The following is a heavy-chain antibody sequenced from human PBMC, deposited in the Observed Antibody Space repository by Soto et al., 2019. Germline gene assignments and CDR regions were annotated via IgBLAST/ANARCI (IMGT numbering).Heavy chain of an antibody. CDR1: GYTFTSYY. Sequence: GASVKVSCKASGYTFTSYYMHWVRQAPGQGLEWMGIINPSGGSTSYAQKFQGRVTMTRDTSTSTVYMELSSLRSEDTAVYYCARIAAPGRGNYYYYGMDVWGQGTTVTV. V-gene: IGHV1-46*01. CDR2: INPSGGST. J-gene: IGHJ6*02. D-gene: IGHD6-13*01. CDR3: ARIAAPGRGNYYYYGMDV.